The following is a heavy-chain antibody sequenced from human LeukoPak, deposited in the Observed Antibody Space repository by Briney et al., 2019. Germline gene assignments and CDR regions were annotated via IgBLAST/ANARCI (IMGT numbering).Heavy chain of an antibody. J-gene: IGHJ5*02. V-gene: IGHV1-2*02. CDR3: AREGSSSRFDP. CDR1: GYTFTGYY. D-gene: IGHD6-13*01. Sequence: ASVKVSCKASGYTFTGYYMHWVRQAPGQGLEWMGWINPNSGGTNYAQKCQGRVTMTRDTSISTAYMELSRLRSDDTAVYYCAREGSSSRFDPWGQGTLVTVSS. CDR2: INPNSGGT.